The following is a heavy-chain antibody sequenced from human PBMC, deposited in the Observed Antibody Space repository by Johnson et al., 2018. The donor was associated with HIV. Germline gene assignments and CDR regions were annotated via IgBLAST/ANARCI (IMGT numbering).Heavy chain of an antibody. CDR2: IRYDGSNK. CDR3: AMAIVGYRCIWTYNDAFDI. V-gene: IGHV3-33*08. CDR1: GFTFSSYG. Sequence: QVQLVESGGGVVQPGRSLRLSCAASGFTFSSYGMHWVRQAPGKGLEWVAVIRYDGSNKYYADSVKGRFTISRDNSKNTLYLQLNSLRAEDTAVYYCAMAIVGYRCIWTYNDAFDIWGQGTMVTVSS. D-gene: IGHD3-10*01. J-gene: IGHJ3*02.